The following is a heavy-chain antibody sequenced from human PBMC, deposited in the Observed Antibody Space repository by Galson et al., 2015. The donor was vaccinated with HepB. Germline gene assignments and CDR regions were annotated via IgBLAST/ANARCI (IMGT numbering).Heavy chain of an antibody. CDR2: IKPDGSEK. CDR1: GFTFSSYW. Sequence: SLRLSCAASGFTFSSYWMNWVRQPPGKGLEWVANIKPDGSEKYYVDSVKGRFTISRDIAKNSLYLQMNSLRAEDTAVYYCASASQRTRAFDLWGQGTMVTVSS. J-gene: IGHJ3*01. V-gene: IGHV3-7*01. CDR3: ASASQRTRAFDL.